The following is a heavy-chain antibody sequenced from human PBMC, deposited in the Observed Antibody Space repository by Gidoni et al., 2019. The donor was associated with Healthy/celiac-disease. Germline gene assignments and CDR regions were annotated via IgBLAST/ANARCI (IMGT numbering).Heavy chain of an antibody. Sequence: EVQLVESGGGLVQPGGSLRLSCAASGFTFSSYWMSWVRQAPGKGLEWVANIKQDGSEKYYVDSVKGRFTISRDNAKNSLYLQMNSLRAEDTAVYYCAREEGYDFWSDLGSNWFDPWGQGTLVTVSS. CDR1: GFTFSSYW. CDR2: IKQDGSEK. J-gene: IGHJ5*02. D-gene: IGHD3-3*01. V-gene: IGHV3-7*01. CDR3: AREEGYDFWSDLGSNWFDP.